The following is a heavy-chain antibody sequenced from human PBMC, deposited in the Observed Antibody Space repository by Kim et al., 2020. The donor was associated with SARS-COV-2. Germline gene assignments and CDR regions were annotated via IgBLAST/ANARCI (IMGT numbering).Heavy chain of an antibody. V-gene: IGHV3-11*05. D-gene: IGHD3-3*01. CDR3: ARVDTIFGVVKNPVDY. J-gene: IGHJ4*02. Sequence: SVKGRFTISRDNAKNSLYLQMNSLRAEDTAVYYCARVDTIFGVVKNPVDYWGQGTLVTVSS.